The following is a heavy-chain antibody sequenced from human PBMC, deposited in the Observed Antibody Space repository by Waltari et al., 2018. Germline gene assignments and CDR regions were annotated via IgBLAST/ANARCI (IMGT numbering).Heavy chain of an antibody. V-gene: IGHV3-30*18. CDR2: ISYDGSNK. CDR3: AKGRLLWFGEFPDY. CDR1: GFTFSSYG. Sequence: QVQLVESGGGVVQPGRSLRLSCAASGFTFSSYGLHWVRQAPGKGLEWVAVISYDGSNKYYADSVKGRFTISRDNSKNTLYLQMNSLRAEDTAVYYCAKGRLLWFGEFPDYWGQGTLVTVSS. J-gene: IGHJ4*02. D-gene: IGHD3-10*01.